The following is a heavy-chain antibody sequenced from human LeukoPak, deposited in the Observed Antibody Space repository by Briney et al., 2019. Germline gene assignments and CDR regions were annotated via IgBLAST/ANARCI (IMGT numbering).Heavy chain of an antibody. CDR2: IKSKTDGGTT. CDR1: GFTFSNAW. CDR3: TTDLKSGIAAATELFDY. V-gene: IGHV3-15*01. Sequence: GGSLRLSCAASGFTFSNAWMSWVRQAPGKGLELVGRIKSKTDGGTTDYAAPVKGRFTISRDDSKNTLYLQMNSLKAEDTAVYYCTTDLKSGIAAATELFDYWGQGTLVTVSS. D-gene: IGHD6-13*01. J-gene: IGHJ4*02.